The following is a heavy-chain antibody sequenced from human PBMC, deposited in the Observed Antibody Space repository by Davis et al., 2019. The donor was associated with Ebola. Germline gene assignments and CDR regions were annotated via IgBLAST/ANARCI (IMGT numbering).Heavy chain of an antibody. D-gene: IGHD1-14*01. CDR3: ARDYRFLSGY. J-gene: IGHJ4*02. Sequence: GGSLRLSCAASGFTFSSCAMSWVRQAPGKGLEWVSAIGGSGGSSYYADSVKGRFTISRDNAQNSLYLQMNSLRDEDTAVYYCARDYRFLSGYWGQGTLVTVSS. V-gene: IGHV3-23*01. CDR1: GFTFSSCA. CDR2: IGGSGGSS.